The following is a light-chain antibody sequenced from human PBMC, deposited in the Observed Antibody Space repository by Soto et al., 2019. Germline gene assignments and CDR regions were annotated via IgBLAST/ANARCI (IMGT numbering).Light chain of an antibody. CDR2: DAS. CDR3: QQYNSYSRT. CDR1: QSISSW. V-gene: IGKV1-5*01. Sequence: DIQMTQSPSTLSASVGDRVTITCRASQSISSWLAWYQQKPGKAPKLLIYDASSLESGDPSRFSGSGSGTEFTFTISSLQPDDFATYYCQQYNSYSRTFGQGTKVDIK. J-gene: IGKJ1*01.